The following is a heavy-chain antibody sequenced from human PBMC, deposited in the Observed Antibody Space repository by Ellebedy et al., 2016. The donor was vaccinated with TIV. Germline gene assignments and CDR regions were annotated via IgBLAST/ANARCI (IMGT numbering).Heavy chain of an antibody. CDR1: GFTFSSYG. CDR2: IWYDGSNK. J-gene: IGHJ6*02. Sequence: GESLKISXAASGFTFSSYGMHWVRQAPGKGLEWVAVIWYDGSNKYYADSVKGRFTISRDNSKNTLYLQMNSLRAEDTAVYYCARKYYYDSSGYYDSAYYYYGMDVWGQGTTVTVSS. D-gene: IGHD3-22*01. V-gene: IGHV3-33*01. CDR3: ARKYYYDSSGYYDSAYYYYGMDV.